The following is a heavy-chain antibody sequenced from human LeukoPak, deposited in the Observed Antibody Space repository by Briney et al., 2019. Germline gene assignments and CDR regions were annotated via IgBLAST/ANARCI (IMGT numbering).Heavy chain of an antibody. CDR3: ARDRGIPGVAAPGGLIAH. J-gene: IGHJ1*01. V-gene: IGHV4-39*07. Sequence: SETLSLTCTVSGGSISSSSYYWGWIRQPPGKGLEWIGSIYYSGSTYYNPSLKSRVTISVDTSKNQFSLKLSSVTAADTAVYYGARDRGIPGVAAPGGLIAHWGQGPLVPVSS. CDR2: IYYSGST. D-gene: IGHD3-16*01. CDR1: GGSISSSSYY.